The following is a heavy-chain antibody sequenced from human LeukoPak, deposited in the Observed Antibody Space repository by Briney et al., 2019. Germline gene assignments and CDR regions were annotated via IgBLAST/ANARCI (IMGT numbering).Heavy chain of an antibody. CDR3: ARGRGYDFWSGYLPPFDY. CDR1: GFTFSDYY. Sequence: PGGSLRLSCAASGFTFSDYYMSWIRQAPGKGLEWVSYISSSGSTIYYADSVKGRFTISRDNSKNTLFLQMNSLRTEDTAVYYCARGRGYDFWSGYLPPFDYWGQGTLVTVSS. J-gene: IGHJ4*02. CDR2: ISSSGSTI. D-gene: IGHD3-3*01. V-gene: IGHV3-11*04.